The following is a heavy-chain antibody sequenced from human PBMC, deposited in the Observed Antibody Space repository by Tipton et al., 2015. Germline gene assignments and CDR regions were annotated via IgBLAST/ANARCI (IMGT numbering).Heavy chain of an antibody. J-gene: IGHJ3*02. D-gene: IGHD1-26*01. CDR2: ISAYNGNT. CDR1: GYTSTSYD. CDR3: ARTVGAPLDAFDI. V-gene: IGHV1-18*01. Sequence: QLVQSGAEVKKPGASVKVSCKASGYTSTSYDIHWVRQAPGQGLQWMGWISAYNGNTNYAQRLQGRVTMTTDTSTSTAYMELRSLRSDDTAVYYCARTVGAPLDAFDIWGQGTMVTVSS.